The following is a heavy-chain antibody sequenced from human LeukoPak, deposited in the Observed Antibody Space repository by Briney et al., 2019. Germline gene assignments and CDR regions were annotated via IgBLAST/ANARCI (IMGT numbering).Heavy chain of an antibody. V-gene: IGHV1-69*13. CDR1: GGTFSSYA. CDR3: ARDLGTTSSFDY. Sequence: ASVKVSCKASGGTFSSYAISWVRQAPGQGLEWMGGIIPIFGTANYAQKFQGRVTITADGSTSTAYMELSSLRSEDTAVYYCARDLGTTSSFDYWGQGTPVTVSS. J-gene: IGHJ4*02. CDR2: IIPIFGTA. D-gene: IGHD1-7*01.